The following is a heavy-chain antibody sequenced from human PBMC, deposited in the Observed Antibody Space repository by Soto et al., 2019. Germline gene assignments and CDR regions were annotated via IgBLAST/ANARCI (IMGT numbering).Heavy chain of an antibody. Sequence: SETLSLTCTVSGGSISSGGYYWSWIRQHPGKGLEWIGYISYSGSTYYNPSLKSRLTISVDTSKNQFSLKLSSVTAADTAVYYCARVGVTMVRGVISNYFDYWGQGTLVTVSS. CDR3: ARVGVTMVRGVISNYFDY. D-gene: IGHD3-10*01. CDR1: GGSISSGGYY. V-gene: IGHV4-31*03. CDR2: ISYSGST. J-gene: IGHJ4*02.